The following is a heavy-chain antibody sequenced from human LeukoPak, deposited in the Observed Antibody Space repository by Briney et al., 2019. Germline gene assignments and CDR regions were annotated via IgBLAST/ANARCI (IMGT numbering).Heavy chain of an antibody. CDR3: ARGKTIRVADPLDY. CDR2: ISTSSSYI. V-gene: IGHV3-21*01. Sequence: GGSLRLSCAASGFTFSSYSMNWVRQAPGKGLEWVSSISTSSSYINYADSVKGRFTISRDNAKKSLYLQMNSLRAEDTAVYYCARGKTIRVADPLDYWGQGTLVTVSS. J-gene: IGHJ4*02. D-gene: IGHD6-19*01. CDR1: GFTFSSYS.